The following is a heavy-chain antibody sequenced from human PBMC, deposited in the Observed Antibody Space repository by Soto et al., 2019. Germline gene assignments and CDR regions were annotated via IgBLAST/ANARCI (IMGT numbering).Heavy chain of an antibody. J-gene: IGHJ4*02. D-gene: IGHD3-22*01. CDR1: GGTFSRHA. CDR3: ARGWGYDSNDYYYAY. CDR2: IIPIFGTA. Sequence: QVQLVQSGAEVRTPGSSVKVSCKASGGTFSRHAISCVRQAPGQGLEWMGGIIPIFGTANHAQKFQGRVRIIAHESTRTVYIELSSLRSEDTAMYYCARGWGYDSNDYYYAYWGQGTLVIVSS. V-gene: IGHV1-69*01.